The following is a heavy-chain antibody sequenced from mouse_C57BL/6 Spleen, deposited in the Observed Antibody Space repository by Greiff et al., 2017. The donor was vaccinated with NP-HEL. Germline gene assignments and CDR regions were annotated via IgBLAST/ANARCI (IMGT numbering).Heavy chain of an antibody. Sequence: DVMLVESGGGLVQPGGSLSLSCAASGFTFTDYYMSWVRQPPGKALEWLGFIRNKANGYTTEYSASVKGRFTISRDNSQSILYLQMNALRAEDSATYYCARYEDYGNYRGYYYAMDYWGQGTSVTVSS. CDR2: IRNKANGYTT. CDR1: GFTFTDYY. D-gene: IGHD2-1*01. J-gene: IGHJ4*01. V-gene: IGHV7-3*01. CDR3: ARYEDYGNYRGYYYAMDY.